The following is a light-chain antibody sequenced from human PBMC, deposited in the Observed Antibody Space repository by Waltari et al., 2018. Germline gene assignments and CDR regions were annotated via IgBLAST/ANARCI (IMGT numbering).Light chain of an antibody. CDR2: LSK. CDR1: SGSVSTADY. Sequence: QTVVTQEPSMSVSPGGTVTLTCGLNSGSVSTADYPSWYQQTPGQPPRHLIYLSKTRSSGVPDRFSGSILGNKAALTITGAQADDDAHYCCVLYRRRGSWVFGGGTKLTGL. V-gene: IGLV8-61*01. J-gene: IGLJ3*02. CDR3: VLYRRRGSWV.